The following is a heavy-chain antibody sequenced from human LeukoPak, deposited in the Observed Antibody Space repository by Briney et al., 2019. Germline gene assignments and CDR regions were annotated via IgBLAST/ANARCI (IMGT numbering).Heavy chain of an antibody. CDR1: GFTFSGYA. J-gene: IGHJ4*02. V-gene: IGHV3-23*01. CDR2: ISGSGGST. CDR3: AKDCSGGSCYSD. Sequence: PGGSLRLSCAASGFTFSGYAMSWVSQAPGKGLEWVSAISGSGGSTYYADSVKGRFTISRDNSKNTLYLQMNSLRAEDTAVYYCAKDCSGGSCYSDWGQGTLVTVSS. D-gene: IGHD2-15*01.